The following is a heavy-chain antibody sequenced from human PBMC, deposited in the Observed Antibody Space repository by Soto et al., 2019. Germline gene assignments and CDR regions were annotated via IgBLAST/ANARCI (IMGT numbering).Heavy chain of an antibody. CDR2: ISGSGGST. D-gene: IGHD6-19*01. J-gene: IGHJ4*02. V-gene: IGHV3-23*01. CDR1: GFTFSSYA. CDR3: AKEAVSGWYYFDY. Sequence: EVQLLESGGGLLQPGGSLRLSCAASGFTFSSYAMSWVRQAPGKGLEWVSTISGSGGSTYYADSLKGRFTISRDNSKNTLFLQMSSQRAEDTAVYYYAKEAVSGWYYFDYWGPGTLVTVSS.